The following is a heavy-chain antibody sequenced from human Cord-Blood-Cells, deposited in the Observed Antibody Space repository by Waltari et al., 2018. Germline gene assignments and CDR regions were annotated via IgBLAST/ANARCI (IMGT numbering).Heavy chain of an antibody. J-gene: IGHJ4*02. D-gene: IGHD4-17*01. Sequence: QVQLVESGGGVVQPGRSLRLSCAASGFHFSSYSMHWVRQAPGKGLEWVAVISYDGSNKYYADSVKGRFTISRDNSKNTLYLQMNSLRAEDTTVYYCARTVYGDYFDYWGQGTLVTVSS. CDR3: ARTVYGDYFDY. CDR1: GFHFSSYS. CDR2: ISYDGSNK. V-gene: IGHV3-30-3*01.